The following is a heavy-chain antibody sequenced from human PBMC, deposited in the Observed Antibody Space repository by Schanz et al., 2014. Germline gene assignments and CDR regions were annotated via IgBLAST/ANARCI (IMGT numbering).Heavy chain of an antibody. CDR1: GFTFSTSA. Sequence: EVQLVESGGGLVEPGGSLRLSCEASGFTFSTSAMSWVRQAPGKGLEWVSSLSGGSSYIFYADSVKGRFTISRDNSKNTLYLQMNSLKTEDTAVYYCARSPRMDVWGQGTMVTVSS. CDR3: ARSPRMDV. CDR2: LSGGSSYI. V-gene: IGHV3-23*04. J-gene: IGHJ6*02.